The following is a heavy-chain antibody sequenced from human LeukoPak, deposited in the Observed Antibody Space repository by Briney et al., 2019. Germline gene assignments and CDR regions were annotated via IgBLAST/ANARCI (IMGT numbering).Heavy chain of an antibody. CDR2: ISAYNGNT. J-gene: IGHJ5*02. CDR1: GYTFTSYG. D-gene: IGHD3-22*01. V-gene: IGHV1-18*01. Sequence: ASVKVSCKASGYTFTSYGISWVRQAPGQGLEWMGWISAYNGNTNYAQKLQGRVTMTIDTSTSTAYMELRSLRSDDTAVYYCARAPASTYYYDSSGYLPPSPWGQGTLVTVSS. CDR3: ARAPASTYYYDSSGYLPPSP.